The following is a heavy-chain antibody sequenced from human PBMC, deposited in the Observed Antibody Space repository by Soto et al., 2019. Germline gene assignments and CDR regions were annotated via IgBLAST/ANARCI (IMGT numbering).Heavy chain of an antibody. CDR1: GGSVSSGSYY. V-gene: IGHV4-61*01. Sequence: QVQLQESGPGLVKPSETLSLTCTVSGGSVSSGSYYWSWIRQPPGKGLEWIGYIYYSGSTNYNPSLKSRVTISVDTSKNQFSLKLSSVTAADTAVYYCARTSLGYYYYGMDVWGQGTTVTVSS. J-gene: IGHJ6*02. CDR3: ARTSLGYYYYGMDV. CDR2: IYYSGST. D-gene: IGHD1-26*01.